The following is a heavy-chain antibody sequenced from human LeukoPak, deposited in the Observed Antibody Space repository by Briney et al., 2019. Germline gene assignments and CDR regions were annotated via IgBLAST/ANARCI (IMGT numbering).Heavy chain of an antibody. V-gene: IGHV3-33*05. Sequence: GGSLRLSCAASGFTFSNYDMYWVRQAPGRGLDWVAVVSYDGSDKYYADSVKGRFTISRDNSKNTLYLQMTGLRVEDTAVYYCARDSRGPDYRGQGALVTVSS. D-gene: IGHD3-22*01. J-gene: IGHJ4*02. CDR2: VSYDGSDK. CDR1: GFTFSNYD. CDR3: ARDSRGPDY.